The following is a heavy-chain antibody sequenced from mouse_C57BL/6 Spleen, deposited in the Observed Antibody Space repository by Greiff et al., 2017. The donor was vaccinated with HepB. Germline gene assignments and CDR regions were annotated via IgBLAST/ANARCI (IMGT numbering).Heavy chain of an antibody. J-gene: IGHJ4*01. D-gene: IGHD1-1*01. CDR3: ARWDYGSPYAMDY. Sequence: VQLQQSGAELVRPGSSVKLSCKASGYTFPSYWMHWVKQRPIQGLEWIGNIDPSDSETHYNQKFKDKATLTVDKSSSTAYMQLSSLTSEDSAVYYCARWDYGSPYAMDYWGQGTSVTVSS. CDR2: IDPSDSET. V-gene: IGHV1-52*01. CDR1: GYTFPSYW.